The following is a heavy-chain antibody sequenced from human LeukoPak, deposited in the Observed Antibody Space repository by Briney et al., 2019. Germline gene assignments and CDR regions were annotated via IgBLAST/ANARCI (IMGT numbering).Heavy chain of an antibody. V-gene: IGHV4-39*01. Sequence: SETLSLTCTVSGGSISSSSYYWGWLRQPPGKGLEWIGSIYYSGSTYYNPSLKSRVTISVDTSKNQFSLKLSSVTAADTAVYYCARRIAVAGTSYYYYGMDVWGQGTTVTVSS. CDR1: GGSISSSSYY. D-gene: IGHD6-19*01. CDR2: IYYSGST. CDR3: ARRIAVAGTSYYYYGMDV. J-gene: IGHJ6*02.